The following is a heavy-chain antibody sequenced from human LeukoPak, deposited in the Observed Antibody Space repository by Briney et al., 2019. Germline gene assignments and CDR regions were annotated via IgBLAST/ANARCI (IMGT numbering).Heavy chain of an antibody. D-gene: IGHD5-18*01. V-gene: IGHV3-53*01. CDR2: IYRDGTT. J-gene: IGHJ4*02. CDR1: GFTVSTTY. Sequence: PGGSLRLSCTASGFTVSTTYMAWVRQAPGKGLELVSLIYRDGTTSYPDSVKGRFTFSRDNSRNTLHLQMNSLRAEDTAVYYCARGRPGHAYNYGYFDYWGQGTLVTVSS. CDR3: ARGRPGHAYNYGYFDY.